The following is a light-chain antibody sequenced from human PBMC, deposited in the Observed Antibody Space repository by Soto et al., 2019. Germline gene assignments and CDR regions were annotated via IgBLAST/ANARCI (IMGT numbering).Light chain of an antibody. CDR1: SSNIGAGYD. CDR2: GNS. Sequence: QSVLTQPPSVSGAPGQRVTISCTGSSSNIGAGYDVHWYQQLPGTAPKLLIYGNSNRPSGVPDRFSGSNSGTSASLAITGLKAEDEADYYCQSYDSSLSGGVFGGGTKLPVL. J-gene: IGLJ2*01. V-gene: IGLV1-40*01. CDR3: QSYDSSLSGGV.